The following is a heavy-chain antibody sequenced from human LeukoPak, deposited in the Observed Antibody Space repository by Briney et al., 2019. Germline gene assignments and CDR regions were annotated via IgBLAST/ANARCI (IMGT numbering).Heavy chain of an antibody. V-gene: IGHV3-21*01. CDR3: ARDLFTGTTGY. Sequence: PGGSLRLSCAASGFTVSSNYMSWVRQAPGKGLEWVSSISSSSSYIYYADSVKGRFTISRDNAKNSLYLQMNSLRAEDTAVYYCARDLFTGTTGYWGQGTLVTVSS. CDR1: GFTVSSNY. D-gene: IGHD1-1*01. CDR2: ISSSSSYI. J-gene: IGHJ4*02.